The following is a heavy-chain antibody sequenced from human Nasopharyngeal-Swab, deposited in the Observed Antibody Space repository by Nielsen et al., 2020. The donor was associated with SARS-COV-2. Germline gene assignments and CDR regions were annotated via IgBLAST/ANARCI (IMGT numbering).Heavy chain of an antibody. J-gene: IGHJ6*03. CDR3: ARGFIQLLHPYYYYYMDV. Sequence: SETLSLTCTVSGGSISSYYWSWIRQPPGKGLEWIGYIYYSGSTNYNPSLKSRVTISVDTSKNQFSLKLSSVTAADTAVYYCARGFIQLLHPYYYYYMDVWGKGTTVTVSS. D-gene: IGHD2-2*01. V-gene: IGHV4-59*01. CDR2: IYYSGST. CDR1: GGSISSYY.